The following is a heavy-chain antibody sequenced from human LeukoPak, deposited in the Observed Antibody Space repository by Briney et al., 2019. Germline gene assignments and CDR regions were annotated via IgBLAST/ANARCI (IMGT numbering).Heavy chain of an antibody. D-gene: IGHD2-2*01. CDR1: GFTFSSYE. CDR3: ARGSSVYCSSTSCYDGFSSWFDP. CDR2: ISSSGSTI. J-gene: IGHJ5*02. V-gene: IGHV3-48*03. Sequence: GESLKISCAASGFTFSSYEMNWVRQAPGKGLEWVSYISSSGSTIYYADSVKGRFTISRDNAKNSLYLQMNSLRAEDTAVYYCARGSSVYCSSTSCYDGFSSWFDPWGQGTLVTVSS.